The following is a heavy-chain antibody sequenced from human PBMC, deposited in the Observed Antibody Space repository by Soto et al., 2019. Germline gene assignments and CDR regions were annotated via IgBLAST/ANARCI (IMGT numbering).Heavy chain of an antibody. Sequence: SETLSLTCAVSGYSISSGYYWGWIRQPPGKGLEWIGSIYHSGSTYYNPSLKSRVTISVDTSKNQFSLKLSSVTAADTAVYYCARDKGYYDILTSRYWGQGTLVTVSS. CDR3: ARDKGYYDILTSRY. D-gene: IGHD3-9*01. V-gene: IGHV4-38-2*02. CDR2: IYHSGST. CDR1: GYSISSGYY. J-gene: IGHJ4*02.